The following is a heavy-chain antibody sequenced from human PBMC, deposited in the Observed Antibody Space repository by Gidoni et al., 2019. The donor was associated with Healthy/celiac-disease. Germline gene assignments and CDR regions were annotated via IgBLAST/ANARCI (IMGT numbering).Heavy chain of an antibody. Sequence: GGIIPIFGTANYAQKFQGRVTITADKSTSTAYMELSSLRSEDTAVYYCARGSDTAMVPRAFDIWGQGTMVTVSS. CDR3: ARGSDTAMVPRAFDI. CDR2: IIPIFGTA. D-gene: IGHD5-18*01. V-gene: IGHV1-69*06. J-gene: IGHJ3*02.